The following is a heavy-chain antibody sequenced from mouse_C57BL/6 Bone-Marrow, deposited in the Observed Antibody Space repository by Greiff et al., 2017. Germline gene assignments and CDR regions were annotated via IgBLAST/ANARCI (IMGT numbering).Heavy chain of an antibody. V-gene: IGHV1-55*01. CDR3: ARSGYYGYDGAY. CDR2: IYPGSGST. CDR1: GYTFTSYW. Sequence: QVQLQQSGAELVKPGASVKMSCKASGYTFTSYWITWVKQRPGQGLEWIGDIYPGSGSTNYNEKFKSKATLTVDTSSSTAYMQLRSLTSEDSAVYYCARSGYYGYDGAYWGQGTLVTVSA. D-gene: IGHD2-2*01. J-gene: IGHJ3*01.